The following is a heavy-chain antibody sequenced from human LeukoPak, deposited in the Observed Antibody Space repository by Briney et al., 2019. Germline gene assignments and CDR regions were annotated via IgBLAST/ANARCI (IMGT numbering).Heavy chain of an antibody. Sequence: GGSLRLSCAASGFTFSDYGMSWVRQVPGKGPEWVSAISYGGDVTSYADSVKGRVTISRDNSKSTLFLQMNSLRAEDTALYYCAKRTGGTYGEFDYWGQGTLVTVSS. J-gene: IGHJ4*02. D-gene: IGHD1-26*01. CDR2: ISYGGDVT. CDR1: GFTFSDYG. V-gene: IGHV3-23*01. CDR3: AKRTGGTYGEFDY.